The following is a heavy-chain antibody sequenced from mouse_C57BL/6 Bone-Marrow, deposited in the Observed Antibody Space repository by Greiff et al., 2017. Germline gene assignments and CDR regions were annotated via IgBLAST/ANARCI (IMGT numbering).Heavy chain of an antibody. CDR3: ARLTTVVPHYFDY. D-gene: IGHD1-1*01. V-gene: IGHV5-6*01. Sequence: EVHLVESGGDLVKPGGSLKLSCAASGFTFSSYGMSWVRQTPDKRLEWVATISSGGSYTYYPDSVKGRFTISRDNAKNTLYLQMSSLKSEDTAMYYCARLTTVVPHYFDYWGQGTTLTVSS. CDR2: ISSGGSYT. J-gene: IGHJ2*01. CDR1: GFTFSSYG.